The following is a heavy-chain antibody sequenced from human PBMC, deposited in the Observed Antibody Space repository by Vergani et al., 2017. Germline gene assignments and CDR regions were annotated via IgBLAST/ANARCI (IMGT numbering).Heavy chain of an antibody. V-gene: IGHV4-59*01. CDR1: GGSLTPYY. J-gene: IGHJ2*01. D-gene: IGHD3-9*01. Sequence: QVALQESGPGLVRPSETLSLTCTVSGGSLTPYYWSWIRQSPGKGLEWIGNIYFNGRTKYNHSLKSRVTISADTSKAQLSLRLTSMSAADTAVYYCVRNTRRYFLVSIDGGDSDSPPFVPALWGRGTLVIVSS. CDR2: IYFNGRT. CDR3: VRNTRRYFLVSIDGGDSDSPPFVPAL.